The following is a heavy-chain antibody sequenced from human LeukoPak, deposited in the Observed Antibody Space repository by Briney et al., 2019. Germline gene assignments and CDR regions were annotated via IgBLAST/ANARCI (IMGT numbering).Heavy chain of an antibody. CDR2: IYPGDSDT. CDR1: GYSFTDYW. J-gene: IGHJ5*02. CDR3: ARQGTCYYGSGSYNWFDP. D-gene: IGHD3-10*01. Sequence: GESLKISCKGSGYSFTDYWIGWVRQMPGKGLEWMGIIYPGDSDTIYSPSFQGQVTISADRSISTAYLQWSSLEASDTAMYYCARQGTCYYGSGSYNWFDPWGQGTLVTVSS. V-gene: IGHV5-51*01.